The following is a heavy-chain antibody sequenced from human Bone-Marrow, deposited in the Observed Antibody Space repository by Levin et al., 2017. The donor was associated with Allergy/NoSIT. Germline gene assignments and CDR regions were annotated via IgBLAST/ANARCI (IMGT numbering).Heavy chain of an antibody. Sequence: LSLTCAASGFTFSSNSMNWVRQAPGKGLEWISYIRSSSSAMHYADSVKGRFTISLDNAKNSLYLQMNSLRDEDTGVYYCTRSGYLPYSMDVWGQGTTVTVS. CDR3: TRSGYLPYSMDV. V-gene: IGHV3-48*02. J-gene: IGHJ6*02. D-gene: IGHD2-15*01. CDR2: IRSSSSAM. CDR1: GFTFSSNS.